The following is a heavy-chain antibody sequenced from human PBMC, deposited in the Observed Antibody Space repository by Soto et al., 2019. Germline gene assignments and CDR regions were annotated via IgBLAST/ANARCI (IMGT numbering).Heavy chain of an antibody. Sequence: GSLRLSCAASGFTFSSYAMSWVRQAPGKGLEWVSAISGSGGSTYYADSVKGRFTISRDNSKNTLYLQMNSLRAEDTAVYYCAKSTPTWQQLLPMPDYWGQGTLVTVSS. CDR3: AKSTPTWQQLLPMPDY. D-gene: IGHD6-13*01. V-gene: IGHV3-23*01. CDR2: ISGSGGST. J-gene: IGHJ4*02. CDR1: GFTFSSYA.